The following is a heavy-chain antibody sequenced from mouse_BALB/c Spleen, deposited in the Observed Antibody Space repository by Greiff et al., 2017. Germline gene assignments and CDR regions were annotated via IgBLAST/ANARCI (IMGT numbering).Heavy chain of an antibody. V-gene: IGHV2-9*02. Sequence: QVQLKESGPGLVAPSQSLSITCTVSGFSLTSYGVHWVRQPPGKGLVWLGVIWAGGSTNYNSALMSRLSISKDNSKSQVFLKMNSLQTDDTAMYYCARDGDYRPFAYWGQGTLVTVSA. CDR3: ARDGDYRPFAY. D-gene: IGHD2-14*01. CDR2: IWAGGST. J-gene: IGHJ3*01. CDR1: GFSLTSYG.